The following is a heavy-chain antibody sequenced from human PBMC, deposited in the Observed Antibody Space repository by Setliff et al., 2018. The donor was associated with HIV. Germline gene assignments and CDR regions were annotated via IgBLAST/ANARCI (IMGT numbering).Heavy chain of an antibody. CDR3: ARDPSSGIYYDSSGQYFQN. V-gene: IGHV1-69*05. CDR2: IIPIFGTA. Sequence: SVKVSCKASGGTFSSYAISWVRQAPGQGLEWMGGIIPIFGTANYAQKFQGRVTITTDESTSTAYMGLRSLRPDDTAVYFCARDPSSGIYYDSSGQYFQNWGQGTLVTVSS. CDR1: GGTFSSYA. D-gene: IGHD3-22*01. J-gene: IGHJ1*01.